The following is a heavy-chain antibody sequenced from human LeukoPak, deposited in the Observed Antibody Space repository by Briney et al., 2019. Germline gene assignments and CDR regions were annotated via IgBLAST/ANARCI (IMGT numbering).Heavy chain of an antibody. CDR3: ARVGATGYYYMDV. Sequence: ASVKVSCKASGYTFSDYYLHWVRQAPGQGLEWMGWISAYNGNTNYAQKLQGRVTMTTDTSTSTAYMELRSLRSDDTAVYYCARVGATGYYYMDVWGKGTTVTTSS. CDR1: GYTFSDYY. J-gene: IGHJ6*03. CDR2: ISAYNGNT. V-gene: IGHV1-18*04. D-gene: IGHD1-26*01.